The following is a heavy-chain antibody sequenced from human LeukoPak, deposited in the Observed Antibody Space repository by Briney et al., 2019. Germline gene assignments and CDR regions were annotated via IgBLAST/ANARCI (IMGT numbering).Heavy chain of an antibody. CDR1: GYTFTSYA. CDR3: ARDYYDSSGYYYPNDY. J-gene: IGHJ4*02. D-gene: IGHD3-22*01. Sequence: GASVKVSCKASGYTFTSYAMHWVRQAPGQRLEWMGWINAGNGITKYSQKFQGRVTITRDTSASTAYMELSSLRSEDTAVYYCARDYYDSSGYYYPNDYWGQGTLVTVSS. CDR2: INAGNGIT. V-gene: IGHV1-3*01.